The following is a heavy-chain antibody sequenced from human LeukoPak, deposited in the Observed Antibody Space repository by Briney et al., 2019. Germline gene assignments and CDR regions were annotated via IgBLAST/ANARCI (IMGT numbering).Heavy chain of an antibody. CDR1: GFTFSSYA. J-gene: IGHJ2*01. Sequence: GGSLRLSCAAPGFTFSSYAMSWVRQAPGKGLEWVSAISGSGGSTYYADSVKGRFTISRDNSKNTLYLQMNSLRAEDTAVYYCAKDPYYYDSSGYYYRYFDLWGRGTLVTDSS. D-gene: IGHD3-22*01. V-gene: IGHV3-23*01. CDR3: AKDPYYYDSSGYYYRYFDL. CDR2: ISGSGGST.